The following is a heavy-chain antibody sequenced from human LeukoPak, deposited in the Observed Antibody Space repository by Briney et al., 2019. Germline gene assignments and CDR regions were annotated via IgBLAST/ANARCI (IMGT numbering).Heavy chain of an antibody. CDR3: ASSESAMLDY. CDR2: INHSGST. V-gene: IGHV4-34*01. CDR1: GGSFSGYY. J-gene: IGHJ4*02. Sequence: SETLSLTCAVYGGSFSGYYWSWIRQPPGKGLEWIGEINHSGSTNYNPSLESRVTISVDTSKNQFSLKLSSVTAADTAVYYCASSESAMLDYWGQGTLVTVSS.